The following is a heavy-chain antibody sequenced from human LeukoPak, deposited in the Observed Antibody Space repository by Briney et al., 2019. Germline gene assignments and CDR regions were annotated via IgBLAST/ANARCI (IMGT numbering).Heavy chain of an antibody. CDR3: ARDRLSGYDFDY. CDR1: GGSISSGGYY. Sequence: SETLFLTCTVSGGSISSGGYYWSWIRQHPGKGLEWIGYIYYSGSTYYNPSLKSRVTISVDTSKNQFSLKLSSVTAADTAVYYCARDRLSGYDFDYWGQGTLVTVSS. CDR2: IYYSGST. D-gene: IGHD5-12*01. J-gene: IGHJ4*02. V-gene: IGHV4-31*03.